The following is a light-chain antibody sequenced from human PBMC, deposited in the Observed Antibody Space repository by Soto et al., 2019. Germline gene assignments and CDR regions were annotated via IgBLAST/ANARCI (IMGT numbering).Light chain of an antibody. V-gene: IGKV3-11*01. CDR2: GAS. Sequence: DIVLTQSPDTLSLSPGERATLSCRASQGIGGSLAWYQHKPGQAPRLVIYGASNRAAGIPARFSGSGSGTDITLTISSLEPEDIAIYFCHQRRAWPYTFGQGTNLEIK. CDR1: QGIGGS. J-gene: IGKJ2*01. CDR3: HQRRAWPYT.